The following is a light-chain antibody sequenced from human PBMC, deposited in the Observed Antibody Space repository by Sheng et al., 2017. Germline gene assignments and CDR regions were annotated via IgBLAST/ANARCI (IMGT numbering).Light chain of an antibody. CDR1: SSNMGAGSD. CDR2: ETH. CDR3: SSYAGSNNYV. Sequence: QSVLTQPPSVSGAPGQRVTISCTGSSSNMGAGSDVNWYRQLPGTAPKLLIYETHNRPSGVPDRFSGSKSGNTASLTVSGLQAEDEADYYCSSYAGSNNYVFGTGTKVTVL. V-gene: IGLV1-40*01. J-gene: IGLJ1*01.